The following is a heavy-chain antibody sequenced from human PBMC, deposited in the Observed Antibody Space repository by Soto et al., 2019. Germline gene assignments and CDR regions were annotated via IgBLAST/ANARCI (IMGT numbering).Heavy chain of an antibody. CDR3: ARGLGSSSPVDY. CDR1: GGSFSGYY. D-gene: IGHD6-6*01. Sequence: QVQLQQWGAGLLKPSETLSLTCAVYGGSFSGYYWSWIRQPPGKGLEWIGEINHSGSTNYNPSLKSRVTISVDTSKNQFSLKLRSVTAADTAVYYCARGLGSSSPVDYWGQGTLVTVSS. J-gene: IGHJ4*02. V-gene: IGHV4-34*01. CDR2: INHSGST.